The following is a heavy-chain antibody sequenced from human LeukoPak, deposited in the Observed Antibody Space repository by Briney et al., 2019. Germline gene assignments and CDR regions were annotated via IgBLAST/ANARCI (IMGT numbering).Heavy chain of an antibody. CDR1: GFTFSSYA. Sequence: PGGSLRLSCAASGFTFSSYAMSWVRQAPGKGLEWVSAISGSGGSTYYADSVKGRFTISRDNSKNTLYLQMNSLRAEDTAVYYCANGPHGSGWRVNWFDPWGQGTLVTVSS. CDR3: ANGPHGSGWRVNWFDP. V-gene: IGHV3-23*01. CDR2: ISGSGGST. J-gene: IGHJ5*02. D-gene: IGHD6-19*01.